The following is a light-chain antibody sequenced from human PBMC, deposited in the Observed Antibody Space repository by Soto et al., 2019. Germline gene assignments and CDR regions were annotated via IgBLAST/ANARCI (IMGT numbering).Light chain of an antibody. CDR3: QQYGGSFRV. CDR2: GAS. CDR1: QSVSSSY. V-gene: IGKV3-20*01. J-gene: IGKJ3*01. Sequence: EIVLTQSPGTLSLSPGGIATLSSRASQSVSSSYLAWYQQKPGQAPRLLIYGASSRATGIPDRFSGSGSGTDFTLTISRLEPEDVAVYYCQQYGGSFRVFGPGTKVDIK.